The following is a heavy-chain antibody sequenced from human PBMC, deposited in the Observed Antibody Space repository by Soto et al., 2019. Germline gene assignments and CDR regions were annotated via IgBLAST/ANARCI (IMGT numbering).Heavy chain of an antibody. CDR2: IDPSDSYA. D-gene: IGHD3-22*01. J-gene: IGHJ5*02. CDR1: GYSFASYW. Sequence: GESLKISCKGSGYSFASYWISWVRQMPAKGLEWMGRIDPSDSYANYSPSFQGHVTFSADKSISTAYLQWSSLRASDTAMYYCARHKAFYYDSSGAWGQGTIVTASS. V-gene: IGHV5-10-1*01. CDR3: ARHKAFYYDSSGA.